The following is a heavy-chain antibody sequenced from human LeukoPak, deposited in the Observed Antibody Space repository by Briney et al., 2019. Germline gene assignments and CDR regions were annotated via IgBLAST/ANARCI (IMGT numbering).Heavy chain of an antibody. Sequence: ASVKVSCKASGYTFTSYDINWVRQATGQGLEWMGWKNPNSGNTGYAQKFQGRVTMTRNTSISTAYMELSSLRSEDTAVYYCARVHKKQLIWYAFGIWGQGTMVTVSS. CDR3: ARVHKKQLIWYAFGI. J-gene: IGHJ3*02. CDR1: GYTFTSYD. V-gene: IGHV1-8*01. CDR2: KNPNSGNT. D-gene: IGHD6-6*01.